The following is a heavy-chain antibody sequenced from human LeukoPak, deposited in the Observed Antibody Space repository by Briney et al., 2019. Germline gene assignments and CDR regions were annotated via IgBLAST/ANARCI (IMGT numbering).Heavy chain of an antibody. CDR2: IYSGGST. D-gene: IGHD6-19*01. Sequence: PGGSLRLSCAASGFTVSSNYMSWVRQAPGKGLEWVSVIYSGGSTYYADSVKGRFTISRDNSKNTLYLQMNSLRAEDTAVYYCARVRYPVAGTLKYYFDYWGQGTLVTVSS. CDR3: ARVRYPVAGTLKYYFDY. V-gene: IGHV3-53*01. CDR1: GFTVSSNY. J-gene: IGHJ4*02.